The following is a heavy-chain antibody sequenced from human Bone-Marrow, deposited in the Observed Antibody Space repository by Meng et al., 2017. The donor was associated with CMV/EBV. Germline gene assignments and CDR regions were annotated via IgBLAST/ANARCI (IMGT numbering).Heavy chain of an antibody. J-gene: IGHJ4*02. CDR1: GFTFSDYY. CDR3: ALDSAAIGFFDY. D-gene: IGHD2-2*01. CDR2: ISSSSSYT. V-gene: IGHV3-11*06. Sequence: QVQLVESGGXXVKPGXSLRLSCAASGFTFSDYYMSWIRQAPGKGLEWVSYISSSSSYTNYADSVKGRFTISRDNAKNSLYLQMNSLRAEDTAVYYCALDSAAIGFFDYWGQGTLVTVSS.